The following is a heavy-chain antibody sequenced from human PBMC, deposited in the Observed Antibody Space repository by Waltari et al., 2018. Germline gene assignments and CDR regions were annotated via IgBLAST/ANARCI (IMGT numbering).Heavy chain of an antibody. CDR3: ATVWGAAPATRVT. Sequence: QVQLVQSGSELKKPGASVNLHCTASGTPYHLYAINWVRQAPGQGLEWMGWINTNTGHPSYAQGFTRRFVFSFDTSVNTAVLQINSLKADDTAMYYCATVWGAAPATRVTWGQGTLVTVAS. CDR2: INTNTGHP. D-gene: IGHD6-13*01. V-gene: IGHV7-4-1*02. J-gene: IGHJ4*02. CDR1: GTPYHLYA.